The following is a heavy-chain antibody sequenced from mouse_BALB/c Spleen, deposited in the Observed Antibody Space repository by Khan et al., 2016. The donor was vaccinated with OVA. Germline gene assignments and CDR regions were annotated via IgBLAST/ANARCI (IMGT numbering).Heavy chain of an antibody. CDR2: MWAGGST. CDR1: GFSLTSYG. J-gene: IGHJ3*01. D-gene: IGHD1-1*01. Sequence: VKLVESGPGLVAPSQSLSIICTVSGFSLTSYGVHWVRQPPGKGLEWLGVMWAGGSTNYNSALMSRLSISIDNSKSQVFLKMNSLQTDDTAMYYCARPYYGSAWFAYWGQGTLVTVSA. V-gene: IGHV2-9*02. CDR3: ARPYYGSAWFAY.